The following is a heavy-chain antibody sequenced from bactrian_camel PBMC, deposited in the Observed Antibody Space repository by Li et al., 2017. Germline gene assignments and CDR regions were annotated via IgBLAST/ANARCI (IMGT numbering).Heavy chain of an antibody. CDR1: GITFSRHD. Sequence: HVQLVESGGGLVQPGESLRLSCVASGITFSRHDMPWVRQAPGKGLDWVTIMTSDGSNTAYADSVKGRFTISRDNANNTVYLQMNSLKSEDTALYYCITGTFAVWGQGTQVTVS. V-gene: IGHV3-2*01. J-gene: IGHJ4*01. CDR3: ITGTFAV. CDR2: MTSDGSNT.